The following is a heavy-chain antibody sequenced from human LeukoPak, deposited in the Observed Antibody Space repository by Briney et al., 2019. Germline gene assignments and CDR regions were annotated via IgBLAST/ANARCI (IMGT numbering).Heavy chain of an antibody. CDR1: GGSISSGDYY. Sequence: SEALSLTCTVSGGSISSGDYYWSWIRQPPGKGLEWIGYIYYSGSTYYNPSLKSRVTISVDTSKNQFSLKLSSVTAADTAVYYCATHPVDFWSGPYYMDVWGKGTTVTVSS. D-gene: IGHD3-3*01. CDR2: IYYSGST. V-gene: IGHV4-30-4*08. J-gene: IGHJ6*03. CDR3: ATHPVDFWSGPYYMDV.